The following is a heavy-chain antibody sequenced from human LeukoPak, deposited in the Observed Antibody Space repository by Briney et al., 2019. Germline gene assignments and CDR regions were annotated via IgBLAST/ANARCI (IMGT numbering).Heavy chain of an antibody. D-gene: IGHD2-15*01. Sequence: GASVTVSCKASCYTFTSYGISWVRQAPGQALEWMGWISAYNGNTNYAQKLHARVTMTTDTSTSTAYMELRSLRSDDTAVYYCARDAVVAATPMRWFDPWGQGTLVTVSS. CDR3: ARDAVVAATPMRWFDP. CDR2: ISAYNGNT. J-gene: IGHJ5*02. CDR1: CYTFTSYG. V-gene: IGHV1-18*01.